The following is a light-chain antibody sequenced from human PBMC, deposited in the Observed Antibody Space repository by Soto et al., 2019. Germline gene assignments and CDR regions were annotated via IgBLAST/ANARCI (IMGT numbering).Light chain of an antibody. J-gene: IGKJ3*01. CDR1: QSLLHSNGYNY. CDR2: LGS. V-gene: IGKV2-28*01. Sequence: DIVMTQSPLSLPVTPGEPASISCRSSQSLLHSNGYNYLDWYLQKPGQSPQLLIYLGSNRASGVPDRFSGSGSGTDFTLTINNLQPEDLASYYCQQANSFPFTFGPGTTVDLK. CDR3: QQANSFPFT.